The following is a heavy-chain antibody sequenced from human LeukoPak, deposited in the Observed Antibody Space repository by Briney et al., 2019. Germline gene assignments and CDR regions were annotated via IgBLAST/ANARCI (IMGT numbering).Heavy chain of an antibody. V-gene: IGHV1-3*01. J-gene: IGHJ4*02. Sequence: ASVKVSCKASGGTFSSYAMHWVRQAPGQRLEWMGWINAGNGNTKYSQKFQGRVTITRDTSASTAYMELSSLRSEDTAVYYCARAVVVTAIPYDYWGQGTLVTVSS. CDR2: INAGNGNT. CDR3: ARAVVVTAIPYDY. CDR1: GGTFSSYA. D-gene: IGHD2-21*02.